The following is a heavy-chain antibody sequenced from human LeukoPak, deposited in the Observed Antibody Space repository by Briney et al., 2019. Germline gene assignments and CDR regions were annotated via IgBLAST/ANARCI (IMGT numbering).Heavy chain of an antibody. D-gene: IGHD6-13*01. CDR2: ISWNNGSI. CDR1: GFTFDDYA. CDR3: AKDMVAAAGTSFDY. Sequence: GRSLRLSCAASGFTFDDYAMHWVRQAPGKGLEWVSGISWNNGSIGYADSVKGRFTISRDNAKNSLYLQMNSLRAEDTALYYCAKDMVAAAGTSFDYWGQGTLVTVSS. J-gene: IGHJ4*02. V-gene: IGHV3-9*01.